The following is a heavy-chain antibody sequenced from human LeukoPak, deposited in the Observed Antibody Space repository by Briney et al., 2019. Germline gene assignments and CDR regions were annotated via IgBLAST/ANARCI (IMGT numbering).Heavy chain of an antibody. CDR3: TRVPYGSGRSILDY. Sequence: GGSHRLFCAASGFTFSNAWMSWVRQAPGKGLEWVGRIKSRTDGGTTDYAAPVKGRFTISRDDSKNTLYLQMNSLKTEDTAVYYCTRVPYGSGRSILDYWGQGTLVTVSS. D-gene: IGHD3-10*01. CDR2: IKSRTDGGTT. J-gene: IGHJ4*02. CDR1: GFTFSNAW. V-gene: IGHV3-15*01.